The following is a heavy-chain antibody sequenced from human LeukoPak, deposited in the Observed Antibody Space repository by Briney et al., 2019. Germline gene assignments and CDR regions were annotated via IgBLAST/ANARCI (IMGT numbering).Heavy chain of an antibody. J-gene: IGHJ4*02. CDR3: ARVAGLVDY. CDR1: GFTFSCYS. Sequence: GGSLRLSCGASGFTFSCYSMKWVRQAPGKGLEWVSYISSISSTIHYADSVKGRFTVSTDNAKNSLSLQMNSLRAEDTAAYYCARVAGLVDYWGQGTLVTVST. CDR2: ISSISSTI. V-gene: IGHV3-48*01. D-gene: IGHD3-9*01.